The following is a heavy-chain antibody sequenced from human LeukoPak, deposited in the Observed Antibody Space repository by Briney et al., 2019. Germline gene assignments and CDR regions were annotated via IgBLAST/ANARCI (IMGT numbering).Heavy chain of an antibody. D-gene: IGHD2-15*01. V-gene: IGHV1-24*01. CDR2: FDPEDGET. CDR3: ATAGFHSNCSGGSCYFMGVDY. CDR1: GYTLTELS. J-gene: IGHJ4*02. Sequence: ASVKVSCKVSGYTLTELSMHWVRQAPGKGLEWMGGFDPEDGETIYAQKFQGRVTMTEDTSTDTAYMELSSLRSEDTAVYYCATAGFHSNCSGGSCYFMGVDYWGQGTLVIVSS.